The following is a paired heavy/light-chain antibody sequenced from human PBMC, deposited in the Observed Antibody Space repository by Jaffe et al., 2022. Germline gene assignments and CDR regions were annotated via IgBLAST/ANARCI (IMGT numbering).Heavy chain of an antibody. CDR3: ANVKLDVVWLSSYRENFDY. CDR1: GFTFSSYG. J-gene: IGHJ4*02. V-gene: IGHV3-30*02. D-gene: IGHD3-3*01. CDR2: IRYDGSNK. Sequence: QVQLVESGGGVVQPGGSLRLSCAASGFTFSSYGMHWVRQAPGKGLEWVAFIRYDGSNKYYADSVKGRFTISRDNSKNTLYLQMNSLRAEDTAVYYCANVKLDVVWLSSYRENFDYWGQGTLVTVSS.
Light chain of an antibody. J-gene: IGKJ5*01. CDR1: QSVSSY. Sequence: EIVLTQSPATLSLSPGERATLSCRASQSVSSYLAWYQQKPGQAPRLLIYDASNRATGIPARFSGSGSGTDFTLTISSLEPEDFAVYYCQQRSNWPQITFGQGTRLEIK. CDR2: DAS. V-gene: IGKV3-11*01. CDR3: QQRSNWPQIT.